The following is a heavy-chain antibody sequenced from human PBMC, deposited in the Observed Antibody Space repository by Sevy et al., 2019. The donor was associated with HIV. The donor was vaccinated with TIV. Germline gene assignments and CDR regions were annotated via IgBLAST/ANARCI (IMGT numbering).Heavy chain of an antibody. Sequence: GGSLRLSCAASGFTFSGYAMTWVRQVPGKGLEWVSSINAISSNIYYADSVKGRFTISRDNAENSLYLQMNSVRAEDTAVYYCARDLFSGGNAVYGYWGQGTLVTVSS. D-gene: IGHD2-15*01. CDR1: GFTFSGYA. V-gene: IGHV3-21*01. CDR2: INAISSNI. CDR3: ARDLFSGGNAVYGY. J-gene: IGHJ4*02.